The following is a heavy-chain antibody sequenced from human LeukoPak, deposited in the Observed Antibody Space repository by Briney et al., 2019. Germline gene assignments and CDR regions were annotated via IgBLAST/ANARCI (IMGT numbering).Heavy chain of an antibody. CDR3: ARVTGYSYGPGYYFDY. CDR2: IYYSGST. D-gene: IGHD5-18*01. CDR1: GGSISSYY. J-gene: IGHJ4*02. Sequence: SETLSLTCTVSGGSISSYYWSWIRQPPGKGLEWIGYIYYSGSTNYNPSLKSRVTISVDTSKNQFSLKLSSVTAADTAVYYCARVTGYSYGPGYYFDYWGQGTLVTVSS. V-gene: IGHV4-59*01.